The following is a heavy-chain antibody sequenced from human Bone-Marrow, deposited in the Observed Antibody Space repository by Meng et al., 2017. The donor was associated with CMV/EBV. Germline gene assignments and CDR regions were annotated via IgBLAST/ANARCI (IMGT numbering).Heavy chain of an antibody. CDR2: ISAYNGNT. J-gene: IGHJ4*02. Sequence: QVAPGQYGAWVKETWASVKLSCKASGDTFTSYGISWVRQAPGQGLEWMGWISAYNGNTNYAQKLQGRVTMTTDTSTSTAYMELRSLRSDDTAVYYCARGGFDYWGQGTLVTVSS. V-gene: IGHV1-18*01. D-gene: IGHD3-16*01. CDR3: ARGGFDY. CDR1: GDTFTSYG.